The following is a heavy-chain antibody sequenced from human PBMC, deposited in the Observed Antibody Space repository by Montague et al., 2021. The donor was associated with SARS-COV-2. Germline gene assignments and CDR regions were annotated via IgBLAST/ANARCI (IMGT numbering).Heavy chain of an antibody. CDR3: AKHLGDVGATCFDQ. Sequence: SLRLSCAASGFTFSAYYMTWVRQAPGKGLEWVASMSEDGRQKYYLDSXKGRFTISRDNAESSLSLQMNTLRAEDTAIYYCAKHLGDVGATCFDQWGQGTLVTVSS. D-gene: IGHD1-26*01. V-gene: IGHV3-7*01. J-gene: IGHJ4*02. CDR2: MSEDGRQK. CDR1: GFTFSAYY.